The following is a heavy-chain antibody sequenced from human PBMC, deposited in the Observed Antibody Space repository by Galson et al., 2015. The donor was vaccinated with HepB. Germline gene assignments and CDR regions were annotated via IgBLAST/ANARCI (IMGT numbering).Heavy chain of an antibody. D-gene: IGHD6-13*01. Sequence: SLRLSCAVSGFSFNNYAMTWVRQAPGKGLEWVSVISGSGGTTYYADSVKGRFTISRDNSMNTLFLQMNSLRAEDTAVYYCAKDRGSSWYEEDYWGQGTLVTVSS. CDR3: AKDRGSSWYEEDY. CDR1: GFSFNNYA. CDR2: ISGSGGTT. V-gene: IGHV3-23*01. J-gene: IGHJ4*02.